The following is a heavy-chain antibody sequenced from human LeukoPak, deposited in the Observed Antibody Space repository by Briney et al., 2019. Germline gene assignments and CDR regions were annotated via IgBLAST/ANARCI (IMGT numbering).Heavy chain of an antibody. CDR2: VNHSGST. J-gene: IGHJ4*02. CDR3: ARSNSESGYCSGGCCYYAPFDY. Sequence: TSETLSLTCAVYGGSFSGYCWSWIRQSPGKGLEWIGEVNHSGSTNYNPSLKSRLTISVDTSKNQFSLKLSSVTAADTAVYYCARSNSESGYCSGGCCYYAPFDYWGQGNLVTVSS. CDR1: GGSFSGYC. V-gene: IGHV4-34*01. D-gene: IGHD2-15*01.